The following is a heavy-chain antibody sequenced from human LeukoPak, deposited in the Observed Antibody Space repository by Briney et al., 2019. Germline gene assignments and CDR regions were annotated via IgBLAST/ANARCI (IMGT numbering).Heavy chain of an antibody. CDR1: GYTFIGYY. D-gene: IGHD2-8*01. V-gene: IGHV1-2*02. J-gene: IGHJ5*02. Sequence: ASVKVSCKASGYTFIGYYMHWVRQAPGQGLEWMGWINPNGGGINYAQKFQGRVTMTRDTSMSTAYMELSSLRYDDTAVYYCARVSNGGSYNWFDPWGQGTLVTVSS. CDR3: ARVSNGGSYNWFDP. CDR2: INPNGGGI.